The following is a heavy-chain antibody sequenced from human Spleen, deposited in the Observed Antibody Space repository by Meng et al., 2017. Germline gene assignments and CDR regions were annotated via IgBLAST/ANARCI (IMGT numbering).Heavy chain of an antibody. J-gene: IGHJ6*02. D-gene: IGHD1-20*01. CDR1: GFIFSSYD. CDR3: ARDRNWTGNGGGMDV. Sequence: GESLKISCVASGFIFSSYDMHWVRQAPGKGLEWVAVISYHGSNKYYADSVKGRFTISRDNSKNTLYLQMNSLRAEDTAVYYCARDRNWTGNGGGMDVWGQGTTVTVSS. CDR2: ISYHGSNK. V-gene: IGHV3-30*04.